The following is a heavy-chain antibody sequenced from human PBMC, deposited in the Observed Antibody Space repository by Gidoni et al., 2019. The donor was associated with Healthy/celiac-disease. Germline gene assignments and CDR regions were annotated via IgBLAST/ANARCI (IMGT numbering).Heavy chain of an antibody. CDR1: GFPFSSYW. V-gene: IGHV3-74*01. Sequence: EVQLVESVGVLVQPVGSLRLSCAASGFPFSSYWMHWVRQAPGKGLVWVSRINSDGSSTSYADSVKGRFTISRDNAKNTLYLQMNSLRAEDTAVYYCARDPPSQWLDIDYWGQGTLVTVSS. CDR2: INSDGSST. CDR3: ARDPPSQWLDIDY. J-gene: IGHJ4*02. D-gene: IGHD6-19*01.